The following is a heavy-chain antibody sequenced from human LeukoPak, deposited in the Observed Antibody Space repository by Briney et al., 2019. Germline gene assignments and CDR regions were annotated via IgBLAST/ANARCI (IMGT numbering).Heavy chain of an antibody. D-gene: IGHD2-2*01. Sequence: GASVKVSCKASGYTFTSYGISWVRQAPGQGVEWMGWISAYNGNTNYAQKLQGRVTMTTDTSTSTAYMELRSLRSDDTAVYYCARDRGWYQLPEVDAFDIWGQGTTVTVSS. CDR1: GYTFTSYG. CDR2: ISAYNGNT. CDR3: ARDRGWYQLPEVDAFDI. J-gene: IGHJ3*02. V-gene: IGHV1-18*01.